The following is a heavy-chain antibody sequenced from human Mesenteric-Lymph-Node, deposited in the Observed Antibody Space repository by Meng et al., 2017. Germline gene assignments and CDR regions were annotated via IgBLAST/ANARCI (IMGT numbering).Heavy chain of an antibody. CDR2: IYYTGST. V-gene: IGHV4-4*02. CDR3: ARSDTITRRE. CDR1: GVPIISTNW. D-gene: IGHD5-12*01. J-gene: IGHJ4*02. Sequence: QVQLQESGPGLVNPLGTLSLTCNVSGVPIISTNWWSWVRQPPGKGLEWIGEIYYTGSTNYSPSLESRITISVDTSKNQFSLKLSSVTAADTAVYYCARSDTITRREWGPGTLVTVSS.